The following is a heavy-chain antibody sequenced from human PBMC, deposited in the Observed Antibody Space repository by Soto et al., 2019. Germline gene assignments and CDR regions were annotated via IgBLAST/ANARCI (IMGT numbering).Heavy chain of an antibody. V-gene: IGHV1-18*01. Sequence: QVQQVQSGAEVKRPGASAKVSCKASGYTFTSYGFSWVRQAPGQGLEWMGWISAYDGSTNYAQKFQGRVTMPTDTSTSTAYMELKSLRSDDTAVYYCARHNSQWPNWFDPWGQGTLVTVSS. CDR1: GYTFTSYG. CDR2: ISAYDGST. CDR3: ARHNSQWPNWFDP. D-gene: IGHD1-1*01. J-gene: IGHJ5*02.